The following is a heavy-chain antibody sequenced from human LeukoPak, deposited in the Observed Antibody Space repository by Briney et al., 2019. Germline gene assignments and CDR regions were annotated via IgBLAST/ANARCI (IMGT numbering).Heavy chain of an antibody. Sequence: QPSEILSLTCAVYGGSFSGFYWSWVRQPPGKGLEWIGEINHSESTHYNPSFKSRVTILVDTSRNQFSLKLTSVTAADTVVYYCARGPDSGSHFAWFDPWGQGTLVTVSS. CDR1: GGSFSGFY. CDR2: INHSEST. J-gene: IGHJ5*02. CDR3: ARGPDSGSHFAWFDP. D-gene: IGHD3-10*01. V-gene: IGHV4-34*01.